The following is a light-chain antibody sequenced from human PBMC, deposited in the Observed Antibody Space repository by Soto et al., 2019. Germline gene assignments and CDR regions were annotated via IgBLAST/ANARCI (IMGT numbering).Light chain of an antibody. CDR1: QSMSSG. J-gene: IGKJ2*01. CDR3: QQYQSYSAT. Sequence: DIQMAQSPSTLSASVGDRVTITCRASQSMSSGLAWYQQKPGKAPKLLIYDAYGLESGVPSRFSGSGSGTEFTLTISSLQRDDFATYYCQQYQSYSATFGQGTKLEIK. V-gene: IGKV1-5*01. CDR2: DAY.